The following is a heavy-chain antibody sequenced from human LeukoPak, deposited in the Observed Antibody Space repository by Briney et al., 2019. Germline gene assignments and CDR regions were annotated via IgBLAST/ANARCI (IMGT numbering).Heavy chain of an antibody. D-gene: IGHD6-13*01. CDR3: ARDHGAAAQQVHFDY. CDR1: GGTFSSYA. V-gene: IGHV1-69*06. J-gene: IGHJ4*02. CDR2: IIPIFGTA. Sequence: GASVKVSCKASGGTFSSYAISWVRQAPGQGLEWMGGIIPIFGTANYAQKFQGRVTITADKSTSTAYMELSSLRSEDTAVYYCARDHGAAAQQVHFDYWGQGTLVTVSS.